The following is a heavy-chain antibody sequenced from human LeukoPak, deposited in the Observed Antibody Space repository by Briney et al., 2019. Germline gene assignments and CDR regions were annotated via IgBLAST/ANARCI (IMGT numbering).Heavy chain of an antibody. V-gene: IGHV3-49*04. J-gene: IGHJ6*02. D-gene: IGHD3-10*01. CDR2: IRSKAYGATT. CDR3: ARGPILLWIHNGMDV. CDR1: GFIFGDHA. Sequence: GRSLRLSCAAYGFIFGDHAMSWVRQAPGKGLEWVGFIRSKAYGATTEYAASVEGRFTISRDDSKGIAYLQMNSLETEDTAVCYCARGPILLWIHNGMDVWGPGTTVTVS.